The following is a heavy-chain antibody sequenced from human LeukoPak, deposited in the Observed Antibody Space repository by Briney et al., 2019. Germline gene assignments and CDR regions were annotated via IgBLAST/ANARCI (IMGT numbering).Heavy chain of an antibody. D-gene: IGHD3-16*01. Sequence: SETLSLTCPVSGGSISSYYWSWIRQPPGKGLEWIGYIYYSGSTNYNPSLKSRVPISVDTSKNQFSLKLSSVTAADTAVYYCASRPWAYGDAFDIWGQGTMVTVSS. V-gene: IGHV4-59*08. CDR2: IYYSGST. CDR1: GGSISSYY. J-gene: IGHJ3*02. CDR3: ASRPWAYGDAFDI.